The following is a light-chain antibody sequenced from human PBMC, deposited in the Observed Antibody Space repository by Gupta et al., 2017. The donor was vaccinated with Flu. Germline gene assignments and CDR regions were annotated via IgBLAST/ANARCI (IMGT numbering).Light chain of an antibody. Sequence: QSVLTQPPSVSAAPGQTVTISCSGTSSNIGNGFVSWYQHLPGTAPKFLIYDNNKRPSGIPDRFAGSKSGTSATLAITGLQTGDEADYYCGTGDDSRSAWVFGGGTKLTVL. J-gene: IGLJ3*02. CDR1: SSNIGNGF. CDR2: DNN. V-gene: IGLV1-51*01. CDR3: GTGDDSRSAWV.